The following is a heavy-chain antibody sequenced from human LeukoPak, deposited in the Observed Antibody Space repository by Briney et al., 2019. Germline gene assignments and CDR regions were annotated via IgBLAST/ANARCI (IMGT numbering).Heavy chain of an antibody. V-gene: IGHV3-30-3*01. CDR1: GFTFSSYA. D-gene: IGHD1-26*01. J-gene: IGHJ4*02. CDR3: AKDHGRRYYFDY. CDR2: ISYDGSNK. Sequence: ALRLSCAASGFTFSSYAMHWVRQAPGKGLEWVAVISYDGSNKYYADSVKGRFTISRDNSKNTLYLQMNSLRAEDTAVYYCAKDHGRRYYFDYWGQGTLVTVSS.